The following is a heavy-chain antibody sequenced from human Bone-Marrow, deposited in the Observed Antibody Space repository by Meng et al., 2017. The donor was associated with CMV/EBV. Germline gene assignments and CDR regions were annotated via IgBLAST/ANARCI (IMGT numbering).Heavy chain of an antibody. CDR1: RCYISIADYH. CDR2: IYYSGST. V-gene: IGHV4-30-4*08. D-gene: IGHD3-10*01. CDR3: AGREGFGEPEAFDI. J-gene: IGHJ3*02. Sequence: HVQRQDLGPHARTPSRPLSLTSTFARCYISIADYHGDWIRQPPVKCREWIWYIYYSGSTYYNPSLKSRVTISVDTSKNQFTLKLSSVTVADTSVYYCAGREGFGEPEAFDIWGQGTMVTVSS.